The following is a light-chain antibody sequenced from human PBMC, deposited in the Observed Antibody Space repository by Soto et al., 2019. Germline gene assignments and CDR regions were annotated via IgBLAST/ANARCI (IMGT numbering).Light chain of an antibody. CDR1: QTISSH. CDR2: AAS. V-gene: IGKV1-39*01. J-gene: IGKJ4*01. Sequence: DIQMTQSPSSLSASLGDRVIITCRASQTISSHLNWYQQKPGKAPNLLVYAASSLQSGVPSRFRGSGSGTDFTLTISSLQPEDFETYYCQQANSFPPTFGGGTKVDIK. CDR3: QQANSFPPT.